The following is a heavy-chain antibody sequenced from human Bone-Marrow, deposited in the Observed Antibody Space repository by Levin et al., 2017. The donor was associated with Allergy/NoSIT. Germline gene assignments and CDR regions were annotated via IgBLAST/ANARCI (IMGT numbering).Heavy chain of an antibody. V-gene: IGHV5-10-1*01. CDR1: GYSFTNHW. CDR2: IDPSDSYT. CDR3: ARQDGSLAGSQDLDPFDT. D-gene: IGHD6-19*01. Sequence: KHGESLKISCKGSGYSFTNHWISWVRQTPGEGLEWIGNIDPSDSYTKYSPSFRGHVTISADESVTTTSLQWSSLTASDTAMYFCARQDGSLAGSQDLDPFDTWGQGRMVIVSS. J-gene: IGHJ3*02.